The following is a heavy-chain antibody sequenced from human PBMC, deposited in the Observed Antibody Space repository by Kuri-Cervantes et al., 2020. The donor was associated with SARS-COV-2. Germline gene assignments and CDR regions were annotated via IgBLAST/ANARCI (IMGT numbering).Heavy chain of an antibody. Sequence: GESLKISCAASGFTLSSYWMSWVRQAPGKGLEWVANIKQDGSEKYYVDSVKGRFTISRDNAKNSLYLQMNSLRAEDTAVYYCAKDFLSMIVVVINYFDYWGQGTLVTVSS. CDR2: IKQDGSEK. CDR3: AKDFLSMIVVVINYFDY. D-gene: IGHD3-22*01. CDR1: GFTLSSYW. V-gene: IGHV3-7*01. J-gene: IGHJ4*02.